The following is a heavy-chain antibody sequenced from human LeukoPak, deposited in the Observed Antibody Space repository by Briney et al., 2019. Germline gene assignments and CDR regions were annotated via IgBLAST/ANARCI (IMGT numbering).Heavy chain of an antibody. J-gene: IGHJ4*02. CDR3: AGYSGYDLGG. V-gene: IGHV1-18*01. Sequence: ASVKVSCKASGYTFSSYGFSWVRQAPGQGLEWMGWISGYNGNTNYAQKLQGRVTMTTDTSTSTAYMELRSLRSDDTAVYYCAGYSGYDLGGWGQGTLVTVSS. CDR2: ISGYNGNT. CDR1: GYTFSSYG. D-gene: IGHD5-12*01.